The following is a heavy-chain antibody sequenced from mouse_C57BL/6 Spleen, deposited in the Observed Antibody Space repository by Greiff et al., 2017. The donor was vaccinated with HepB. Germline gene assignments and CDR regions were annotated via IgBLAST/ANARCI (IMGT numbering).Heavy chain of an antibody. D-gene: IGHD2-4*01. V-gene: IGHV5-6*01. CDR2: ISSGGSYT. J-gene: IGHJ2*01. Sequence: EVKLVESGGDLVKPGGSLKLSCAASGFTFSSYGMSWVRQTPDKRLEWVATISSGGSYTYYPDSVKGRFTISRDNAKNTLYLQMSSLKSEDTAMYYCARHFDYDHFDYWGQGTTLTVSS. CDR1: GFTFSSYG. CDR3: ARHFDYDHFDY.